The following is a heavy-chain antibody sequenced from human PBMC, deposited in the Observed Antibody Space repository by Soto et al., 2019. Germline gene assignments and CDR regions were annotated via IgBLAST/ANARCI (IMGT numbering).Heavy chain of an antibody. J-gene: IGHJ3*02. Sequence: SVKVSCKASGGTFSSYAISWVRQAPGQGLEWMGGIIPIFGTANYAQKFQGRVTITADESTSIAYMELSSLRSEDTAVYYCANSYYDSSGPHPHAFDIWGQGTMVTVSS. CDR1: GGTFSSYA. CDR2: IIPIFGTA. V-gene: IGHV1-69*13. D-gene: IGHD3-22*01. CDR3: ANSYYDSSGPHPHAFDI.